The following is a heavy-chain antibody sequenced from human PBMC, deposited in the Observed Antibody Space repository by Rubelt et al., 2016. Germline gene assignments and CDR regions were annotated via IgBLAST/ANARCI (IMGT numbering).Heavy chain of an antibody. CDR2: VYYSGST. J-gene: IGHJ3*02. CDR1: GGSISSSSYY. CDR3: ARHEQQLAAFDI. Sequence: QLQLHESGPGLVKPSETLSLTCTVSGGSISSSSYYWGCIRQPPGKGLEWIGSVYYSGSTYYKPSLKSRVTISVDTSKNLVSRKLGSVTAADTAVYYCARHEQQLAAFDIWGQGTMVTVAS. D-gene: IGHD6-13*01. V-gene: IGHV4-39*01.